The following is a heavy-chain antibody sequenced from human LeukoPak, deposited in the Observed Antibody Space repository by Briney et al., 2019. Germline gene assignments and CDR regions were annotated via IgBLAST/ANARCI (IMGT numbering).Heavy chain of an antibody. CDR3: ARRLGYCSSTSCPTNWFDP. CDR1: GGSISSSSYY. D-gene: IGHD2-2*01. V-gene: IGHV4-39*01. J-gene: IGHJ5*02. CDR2: ISYSGST. Sequence: SETLSLTCTVSGGSISSSSYYWGWIRQPPGKGLEWIGSISYSGSTYYNPSLKSRVTISVDTSKNQFSLKLSSVTAADTAVPYCARRLGYCSSTSCPTNWFDPWGQGTLVTVSS.